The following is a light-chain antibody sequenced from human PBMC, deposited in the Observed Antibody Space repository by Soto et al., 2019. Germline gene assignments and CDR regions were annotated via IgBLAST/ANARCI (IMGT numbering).Light chain of an antibody. J-gene: IGKJ3*01. CDR1: QSIKNW. V-gene: IGKV1-5*03. CDR3: QQYNSYSQFT. CDR2: KAS. Sequence: DIQMTQSPSTLSASVGDRVTITCRASQSIKNWLAWYQQKPGEAPKLLIYKASTLESGVPSRFSGSGSGTEFTLPISCLQPDDVATYHCQQYNSYSQFTFGPGTKVYIK.